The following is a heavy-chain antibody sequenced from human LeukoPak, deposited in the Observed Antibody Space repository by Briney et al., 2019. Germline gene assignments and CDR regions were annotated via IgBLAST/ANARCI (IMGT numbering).Heavy chain of an antibody. CDR2: ISGSGGST. D-gene: IGHD6-19*01. CDR1: GFTFSSYA. CDR3: AKGQEGSSGWLNWFDP. J-gene: IGHJ5*02. Sequence: PGGSLRLSCAVSGFTFSSYAMTWVRQAPGKGLEWVSAISGSGGSTYYADSVKGRFTISRDNSKNTLYLQMNSLRAEDTAVYYCAKGQEGSSGWLNWFDPWGQGTLVTVSP. V-gene: IGHV3-23*01.